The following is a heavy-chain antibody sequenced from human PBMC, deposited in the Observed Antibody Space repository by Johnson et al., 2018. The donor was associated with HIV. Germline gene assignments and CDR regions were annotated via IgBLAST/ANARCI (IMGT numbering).Heavy chain of an antibody. Sequence: VQLVESGGGVVRPGGSLRLSCAASGFTFDDYAMTWVRQAPGKGLEWVSAINWNGGTTGYTDSVKGRFTISRDNAKNSLYLQMNSLRAGDTAVYYCARKADAIDIWGQGTMVTVSS. J-gene: IGHJ3*02. V-gene: IGHV3-20*04. CDR1: GFTFDDYA. CDR3: ARKADAIDI. CDR2: INWNGGTT.